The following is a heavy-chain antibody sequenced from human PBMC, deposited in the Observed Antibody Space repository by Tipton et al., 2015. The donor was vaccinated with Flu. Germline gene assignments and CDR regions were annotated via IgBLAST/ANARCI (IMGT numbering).Heavy chain of an antibody. CDR3: AKDRKSGSYYTYDAFDI. J-gene: IGHJ3*02. V-gene: IGHV3-9*01. D-gene: IGHD1-26*01. CDR2: ISWNSGSI. Sequence: VQLVQSGGGLVQPGRSLRLSCAASGFTFDDYAMHWVRQAPGKGLEWVSGISWNSGSIGYADSVKGRFTISRDNAKNSLYLQMNSLRAEDTALYYCAKDRKSGSYYTYDAFDIWCQGTMVTVSS. CDR1: GFTFDDYA.